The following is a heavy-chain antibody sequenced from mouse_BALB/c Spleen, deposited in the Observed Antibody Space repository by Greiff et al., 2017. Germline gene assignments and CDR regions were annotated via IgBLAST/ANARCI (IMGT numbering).Heavy chain of an antibody. J-gene: IGHJ4*01. D-gene: IGHD2-1*01. CDR2: INPYNDGT. Sequence: EVKLVESGPELVKPGASVKMSCKASGYTFTSYVMHWVKQKPGQGLEWIGYINPYNDGTKYNEKFKGKATLTSDKSSSTAYMELSSLTSEDSAVYYCARGDGVGNYYYAMDYWGQGTSVTVSS. CDR1: GYTFTSYV. V-gene: IGHV1-14*01. CDR3: ARGDGVGNYYYAMDY.